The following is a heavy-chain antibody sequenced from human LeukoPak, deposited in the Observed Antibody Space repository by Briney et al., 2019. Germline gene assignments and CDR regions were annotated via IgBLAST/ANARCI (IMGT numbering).Heavy chain of an antibody. J-gene: IGHJ4*02. CDR3: ARHGGSYGSNSEGFDY. CDR2: INAGNGNT. CDR1: GYTFTNYA. V-gene: IGHV1-3*01. D-gene: IGHD4-23*01. Sequence: GASVKVSCKASGYTFTNYALQWVRQAPGQRLEWMGWINAGNGNTKYSQKFQGRVTITADESTSTAYMELSSLRSEGTAVYYCARHGGSYGSNSEGFDYWGQGTLVTVSS.